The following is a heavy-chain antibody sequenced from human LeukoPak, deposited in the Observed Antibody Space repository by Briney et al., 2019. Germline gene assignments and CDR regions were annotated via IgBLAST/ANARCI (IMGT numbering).Heavy chain of an antibody. CDR3: ARGGTVITMIPDY. Sequence: SETLSLTCTVSGGSISSGDYYWSWIRQPPGKGLEWIGYIYYSGSTYYNPSLKSRVTISVDTSKNQFSLKLSSVTAADTAVYYCARGGTVITMIPDYWGQGTLVTVSS. J-gene: IGHJ4*02. D-gene: IGHD3-22*01. V-gene: IGHV4-30-4*02. CDR2: IYYSGST. CDR1: GGSISSGDYY.